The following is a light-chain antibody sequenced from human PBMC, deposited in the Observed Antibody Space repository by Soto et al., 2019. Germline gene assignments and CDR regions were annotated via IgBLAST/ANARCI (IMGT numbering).Light chain of an antibody. CDR1: SSDVGGYDY. V-gene: IGLV2-14*03. J-gene: IGLJ2*01. CDR3: SSYTSSSTLVL. Sequence: QSVLTQPASVSGSPGQSIAISCTGTSSDVGGYDYVSWYQQHPGKAPKLMLYDVTNRPSGVSNRFSGSKSGNTASLTISGLQAEDEADYYCSSYTSSSTLVLFGGGTQLTVL. CDR2: DVT.